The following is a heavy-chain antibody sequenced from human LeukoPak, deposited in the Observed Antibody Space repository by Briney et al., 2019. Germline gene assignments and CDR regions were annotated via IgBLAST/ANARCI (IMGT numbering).Heavy chain of an antibody. Sequence: GGSLRLSCAASGFTFSSYSMNWVRQAPGKGLEWVSSISSSSFSIYYADSLEGRFTVSRDNAKNSLYLQMNSLRAEDTAVYYCARDLYPYYYDSSGFEGFHPWGQGTLVTVSS. J-gene: IGHJ5*02. D-gene: IGHD3-22*01. CDR3: ARDLYPYYYDSSGFEGFHP. CDR1: GFTFSSYS. V-gene: IGHV3-21*01. CDR2: ISSSSFSI.